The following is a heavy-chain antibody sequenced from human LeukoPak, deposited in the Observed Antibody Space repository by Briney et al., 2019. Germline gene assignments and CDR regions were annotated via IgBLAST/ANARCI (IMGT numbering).Heavy chain of an antibody. J-gene: IGHJ6*03. CDR1: GGSFSGYYY. D-gene: IGHD6-13*01. CDR2: IYTSGST. Sequence: PSETLSLTCAVYGGSFSGYYYWSWIRQPPGKGLEWIGRIYTSGSTNYNPSLKSRVTISVDTSKNQFSLKLSSVTAADTAVYYSAENSRGYMDVWGKGTTVTVSS. V-gene: IGHV4-59*10. CDR3: AENSRGYMDV.